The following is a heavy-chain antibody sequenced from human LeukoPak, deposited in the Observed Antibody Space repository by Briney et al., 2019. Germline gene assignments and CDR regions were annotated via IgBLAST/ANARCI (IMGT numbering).Heavy chain of an antibody. J-gene: IGHJ4*02. CDR3: ARGAYYYDSSGYYDLDY. D-gene: IGHD3-22*01. CDR2: IYTSGST. CDR1: GGSISSGSYY. Sequence: SETLSLTCTVSGGSISSGSYYWSWIRQPAGKGLEWIGRIYTSGSTNYNPSLKSRVTISVDTSKNQFSLKLSSVTAADTAVYYCARGAYYYDSSGYYDLDYWGQGTLVTVSS. V-gene: IGHV4-61*02.